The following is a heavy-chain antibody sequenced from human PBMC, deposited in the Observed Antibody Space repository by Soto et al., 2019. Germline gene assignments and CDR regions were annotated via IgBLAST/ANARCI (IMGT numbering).Heavy chain of an antibody. V-gene: IGHV1-18*01. CDR3: AGGRYGDY. Sequence: QVHLVQSGAEVKKSGASVKVSCKGSGYDFTTYGITWVRQAPGQGLEWMAWISAHNGNTDYAQKLQGRVTVTRDTSTSTASLELRSLRSDDTAVYYCAGGRYGDYWGQGALFTVSS. CDR1: GYDFTTYG. J-gene: IGHJ4*02. D-gene: IGHD1-1*01. CDR2: ISAHNGNT.